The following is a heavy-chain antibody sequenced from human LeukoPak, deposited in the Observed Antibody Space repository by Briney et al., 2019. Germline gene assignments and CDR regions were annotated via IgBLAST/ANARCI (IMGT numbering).Heavy chain of an antibody. CDR1: GGTFSSYA. CDR3: ASYCSSTSCPEASYYYYMDV. CDR2: IIPIFGTA. V-gene: IGHV1-69*13. D-gene: IGHD2-2*01. Sequence: SVKVSCKASGGTFSSYAISWVRQAPGQGLEWMGGIIPIFGTANYAQKFQGRVTITADESTSTAYMELSSLRSEDTAVYYCASYCSSTSCPEASYYYYMDVWGKGTTVTVSS. J-gene: IGHJ6*03.